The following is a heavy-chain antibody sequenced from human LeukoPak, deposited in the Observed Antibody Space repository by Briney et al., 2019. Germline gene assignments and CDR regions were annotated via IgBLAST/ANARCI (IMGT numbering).Heavy chain of an antibody. CDR2: VSYSGST. J-gene: IGHJ4*02. CDR1: GGSISSYY. Sequence: SETLSLTCTVSGGSISSYYWSWIRQPAGKGLEWIGYVSYSGSTDYNPSLKSRVIISIDTSKNQFSLRLSSVTAADTAVYYCARENDRYGRIDYWGQGTQVTVSS. CDR3: ARENDRYGRIDY. D-gene: IGHD5-18*01. V-gene: IGHV4-59*01.